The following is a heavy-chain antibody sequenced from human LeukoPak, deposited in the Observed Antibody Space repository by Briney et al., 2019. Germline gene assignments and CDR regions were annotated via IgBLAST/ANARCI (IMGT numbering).Heavy chain of an antibody. Sequence: GGSLRLSCATSGLTFSNYWMSWVRQAPGKGLEWVANIKNDGSDKYYMDSVKGRFTISRDNAKNSLYLQMNSLRAEDTAVYYCAELGITMIGGVWGKGTTVTISS. CDR1: GLTFSNYW. D-gene: IGHD3-10*02. V-gene: IGHV3-7*01. J-gene: IGHJ6*04. CDR2: IKNDGSDK. CDR3: AELGITMIGGV.